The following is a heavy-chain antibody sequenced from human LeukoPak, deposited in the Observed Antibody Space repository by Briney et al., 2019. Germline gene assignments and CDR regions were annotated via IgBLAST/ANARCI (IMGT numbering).Heavy chain of an antibody. CDR3: VYGDYPERDV. Sequence: ASVKVSCKVSGYTLTELSMHWVRQAPGKGLEWMGGFDPEDGETIYAQKFQGRVTVTRDTSTSTVYMELSSPRSEDTAVYYCVYGDYPERDVWGQGTTVTVSS. J-gene: IGHJ6*02. CDR2: FDPEDGET. D-gene: IGHD4-17*01. V-gene: IGHV1-24*01. CDR1: GYTLTELS.